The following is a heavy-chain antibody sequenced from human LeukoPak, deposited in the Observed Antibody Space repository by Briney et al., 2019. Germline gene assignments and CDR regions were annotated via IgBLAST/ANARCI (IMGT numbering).Heavy chain of an antibody. J-gene: IGHJ3*01. V-gene: IGHV3-23*01. CDR2: ISGSGGGT. CDR3: VQEGPRGLAFDV. Sequence: GGSLRLSCEASGVTFSSYVMSWVRQAPGKGPEWVSGISGSGGGTYYADFVKGRFAISRDNSKNTLYLQMNSLRAEDSALYYCVQEGPRGLAFDVWGQGTRVTVSS. CDR1: GVTFSSYV.